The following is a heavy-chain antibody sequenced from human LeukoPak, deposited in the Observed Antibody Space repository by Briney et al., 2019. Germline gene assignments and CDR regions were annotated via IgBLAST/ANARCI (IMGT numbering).Heavy chain of an antibody. V-gene: IGHV3-23*01. J-gene: IGHJ4*02. CDR3: ATRGSGRYYFDH. Sequence: GGSLKLSCTASGFSFNSYSMAWVRQAPGKGLEWVSGISASGHSTNHADSVRGRFTITRDSSENTLLLQMARLTADDTAVYYCATRGSGRYYFDHWGQGALVTASS. D-gene: IGHD6-19*01. CDR2: ISASGHST. CDR1: GFSFNSYS.